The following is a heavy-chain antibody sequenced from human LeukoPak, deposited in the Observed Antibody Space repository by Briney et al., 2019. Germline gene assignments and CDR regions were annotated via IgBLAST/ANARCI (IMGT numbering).Heavy chain of an antibody. D-gene: IGHD4-23*01. J-gene: IGHJ4*02. CDR3: ASVPRWTDFDY. CDR2: IKQDGSEK. V-gene: IGHV3-7*01. CDR1: GFTFRNYW. Sequence: PGGSLRLSCAASGFTFRNYWMSWVRQAPGEGLEWVANIKQDGSEKYYVDSVKGRFTISRDNAKNSLYLQMNSLRAEDTAVYYCASVPRWTDFDYWGQGTLVTVSS.